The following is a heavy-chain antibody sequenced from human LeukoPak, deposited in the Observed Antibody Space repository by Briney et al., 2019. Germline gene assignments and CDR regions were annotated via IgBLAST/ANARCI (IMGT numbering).Heavy chain of an antibody. CDR3: ARSGRGYYYRYYFDY. J-gene: IGHJ4*02. V-gene: IGHV4-34*01. Sequence: SETLSLTCAVYGGSFSGYYWSWIRQPPGKGLEWIGEINHSGSTNYNPSLKSRVTISVDTSKNQFSLKLSSVTAADTAVYYCARSGRGYYYRYYFDYWGQGTLVTVSS. CDR2: INHSGST. D-gene: IGHD3-22*01. CDR1: GGSFSGYY.